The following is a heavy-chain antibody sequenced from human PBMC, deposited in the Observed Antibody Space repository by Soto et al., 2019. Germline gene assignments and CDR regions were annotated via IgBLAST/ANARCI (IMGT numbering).Heavy chain of an antibody. CDR3: TGKGYCSGYLDY. CDR1: GFTFGDYA. Sequence: GGSLRLSCTASGFTFGDYAMSWVRQAPGKGLEWVGFIRSKAYGGTTEYAASVKGRFTISRDDSKSIAYLQMNSLKTEDTAVYYCTGKGYCSGYLDYWGQGTLVTVSS. D-gene: IGHD2-15*01. J-gene: IGHJ4*02. V-gene: IGHV3-49*04. CDR2: IRSKAYGGTT.